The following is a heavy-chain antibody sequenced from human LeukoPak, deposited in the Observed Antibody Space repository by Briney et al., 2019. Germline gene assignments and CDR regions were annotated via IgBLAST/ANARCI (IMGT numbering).Heavy chain of an antibody. CDR2: IYPGDSDT. CDR3: ARAKAYSSSRYYFDY. V-gene: IGHV5-51*01. Sequence: GESLKISCKDSGHSFTSYWIGWVCQMPGKGLEWMGMIYPGDSDTRYSPSFQGQVTITADKSISTAYLQWSSLKASDTAMYYCARAKAYSSSRYYFDYWGQGTLVTVSS. D-gene: IGHD6-13*01. J-gene: IGHJ4*02. CDR1: GHSFTSYW.